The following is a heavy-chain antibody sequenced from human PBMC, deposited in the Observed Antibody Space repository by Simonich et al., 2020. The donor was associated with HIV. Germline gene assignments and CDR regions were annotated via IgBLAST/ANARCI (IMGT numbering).Heavy chain of an antibody. CDR3: VIASYYYGSQTYYKENNDAFDI. J-gene: IGHJ3*02. V-gene: IGHV1-8*03. D-gene: IGHD3-10*01. CDR2: MNPNNGNT. Sequence: QAQLVQSGAEMKKPGASVKVSCKASGYTFTRYDINWVRQATGQGLEWMGWMNPNNGNTGYAQKFQGRVTFTRNTAISTAYMQLSSLISEDTAVYYCVIASYYYGSQTYYKENNDAFDIWGQGTMVTVSS. CDR1: GYTFTRYD.